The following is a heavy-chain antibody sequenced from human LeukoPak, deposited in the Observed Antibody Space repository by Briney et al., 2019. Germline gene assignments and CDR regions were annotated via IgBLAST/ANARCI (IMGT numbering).Heavy chain of an antibody. D-gene: IGHD6-19*01. CDR1: GYPFTSYD. CDR2: MNPNSGNT. J-gene: IGHJ4*02. V-gene: IGHV1-8*01. Sequence: ASVKVSCKASGYPFTSYDINWVRQATGQGLEWMGWMNPNSGNTGYAQRFQGRVTMTRNTSISTAYMEVSSLRSEDTAMYFCARGRGYSNGWFEADDYWGQGTLVTVSS. CDR3: ARGRGYSNGWFEADDY.